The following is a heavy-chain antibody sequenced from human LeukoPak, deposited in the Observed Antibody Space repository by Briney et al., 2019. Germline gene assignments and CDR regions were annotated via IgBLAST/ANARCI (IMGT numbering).Heavy chain of an antibody. CDR2: MNPNSGNT. CDR1: GYTFTSYD. J-gene: IGHJ3*02. Sequence: VASVKVSCKASGYTFTSYDINWVRQATGQGLEWMGWMNPNSGNTGYAQKFQGRVTITRNTSISTAYMELSSLRSEDTAVYYCARALRRYDFWSGYSPGAFDIWGQGTMVTVSS. CDR3: ARALRRYDFWSGYSPGAFDI. V-gene: IGHV1-8*03. D-gene: IGHD3-3*01.